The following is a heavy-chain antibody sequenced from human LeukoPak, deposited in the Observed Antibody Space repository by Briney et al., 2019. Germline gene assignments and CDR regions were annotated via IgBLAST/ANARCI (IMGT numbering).Heavy chain of an antibody. CDR2: IYYSGST. CDR3: AGLTAGGYFDY. CDR1: GGSISSYY. J-gene: IGHJ4*02. V-gene: IGHV4-59*08. Sequence: ASETLSLTCTVSGGSISSYYWSWIRQPPGKGLEWIGYIYYSGSTNYNPSLKSRVTISVDTSKNQFSLKLSSVTAADTAVYYCAGLTAGGYFDYWGQGTLVTVSS.